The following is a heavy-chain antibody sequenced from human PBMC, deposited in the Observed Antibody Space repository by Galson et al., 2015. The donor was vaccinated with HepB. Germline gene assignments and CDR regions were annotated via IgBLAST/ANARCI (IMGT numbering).Heavy chain of an antibody. J-gene: IGHJ4*02. V-gene: IGHV3-23*01. D-gene: IGHD6-13*01. Sequence: SLRLSCAASGFTFSVFGMSWVRQAPGKGLTWVSSISADGETTYYADAVKGRFTISRDNSKNTLYQQMNSLRAEDTALYFCAKEAGSSSWNTWGYWGQGTLVTVSS. CDR3: AKEAGSSSWNTWGY. CDR1: GFTFSVFG. CDR2: ISADGETT.